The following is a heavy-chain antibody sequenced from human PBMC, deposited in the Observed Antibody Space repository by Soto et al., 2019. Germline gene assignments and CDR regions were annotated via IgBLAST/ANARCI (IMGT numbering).Heavy chain of an antibody. D-gene: IGHD2-2*01. J-gene: IGHJ5*02. CDR1: GGSISSGGYS. CDR3: ARAIVVVPAAIFDP. CDR2: IYHSGST. V-gene: IGHV4-30-2*01. Sequence: PSETLSLTCAVSGGSISSGGYSWSWIRQPPGKSMEWIGYIYHSGSTYYNPSLKSRVTISVDRSKNQFSLKLSSVTAADTAVYYCARAIVVVPAAIFDPWGQGTLVTVSS.